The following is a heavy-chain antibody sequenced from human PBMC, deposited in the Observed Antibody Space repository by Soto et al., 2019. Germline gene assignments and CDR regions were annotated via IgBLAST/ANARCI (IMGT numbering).Heavy chain of an antibody. J-gene: IGHJ6*02. CDR2: IYWNDDK. CDR3: AHSIVATPDPYYYYYGMDV. CDR1: GFSLSTSGVG. V-gene: IGHV2-5*01. D-gene: IGHD5-12*01. Sequence: SGPTLVNPTQTLTLTCTFSGFSLSTSGVGVGWIRQPPGKALEWLALIYWNDDKRYSPSLKSRLTITKNTSKNQVVLTMTNMDPVDTATYYCAHSIVATPDPYYYYYGMDVWGQGTTVTVSS.